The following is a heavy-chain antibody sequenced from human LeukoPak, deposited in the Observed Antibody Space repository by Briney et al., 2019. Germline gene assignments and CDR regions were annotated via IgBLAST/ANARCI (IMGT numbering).Heavy chain of an antibody. V-gene: IGHV3-11*01. CDR2: ISSSGSTI. Sequence: GGSLRLSCAASGFTFSDYYMSWIRQAPGKGLEWVSYISSSGSTIYYADSVKGRFTISRDNAKNSLYLQMNSLRAVDTAVYYCARDPTTRFLEWLSIEYYYYGMDVWGQGTTVTVSS. J-gene: IGHJ6*02. CDR3: ARDPTTRFLEWLSIEYYYYGMDV. D-gene: IGHD3-3*01. CDR1: GFTFSDYY.